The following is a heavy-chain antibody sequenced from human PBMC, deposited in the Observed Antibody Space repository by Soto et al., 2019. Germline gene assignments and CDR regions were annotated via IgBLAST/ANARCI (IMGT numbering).Heavy chain of an antibody. CDR1: GLGFRSYG. V-gene: IGHV3-23*01. D-gene: IGHD2-8*01. CDR2: ISGSGPST. J-gene: IGHJ4*02. Sequence: GGFLRLSGAASGLGFRSYGLSWVRQDAGMGLEWVAAISGSGPSTYYADSVKGRFTISKDNSKNTLYLKMTGLRAEHTAMYYCAKGRSVVLIRYSDYWRQG. CDR3: AKGRSVVLIRYSDY.